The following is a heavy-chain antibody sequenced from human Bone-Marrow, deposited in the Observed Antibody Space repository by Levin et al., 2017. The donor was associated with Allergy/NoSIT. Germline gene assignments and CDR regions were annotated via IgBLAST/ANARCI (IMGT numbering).Heavy chain of an antibody. V-gene: IGHV4-59*01. D-gene: IGHD3-3*01. Sequence: SETLSLTCSVSGDSITGYHWSWIRQPPGKGLEWIGYIYYNGSTYYNPSLKSRVTISLDTSKTQFSLKLTSVTAADPAVFYCARTRPLPPDDHYGMDVWGQGTTVTVSS. CDR2: IYYNGST. CDR1: GDSITGYH. CDR3: ARTRPLPPDDHYGMDV. J-gene: IGHJ6*02.